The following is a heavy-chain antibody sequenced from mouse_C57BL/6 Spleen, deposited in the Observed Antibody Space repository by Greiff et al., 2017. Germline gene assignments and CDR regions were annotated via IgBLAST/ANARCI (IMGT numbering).Heavy chain of an antibody. V-gene: IGHV5-4*01. CDR3: ARDTTVVPYYFDY. Sequence: VQLKESGGGLVKPGGSLKLSCAASGFTFSSYAMSWVRQTPEKRLEWVATISDGGSYTYYPDNVKGRFTISRDNAKNNLYLQMSHLKSEDTAMYYCARDTTVVPYYFDYWGQGTTLTVSS. D-gene: IGHD1-1*01. J-gene: IGHJ2*01. CDR1: GFTFSSYA. CDR2: ISDGGSYT.